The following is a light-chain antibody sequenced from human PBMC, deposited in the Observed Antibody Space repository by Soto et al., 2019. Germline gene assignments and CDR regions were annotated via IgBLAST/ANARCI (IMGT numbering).Light chain of an antibody. Sequence: ESVLTQSPGTLSLSPGERATLSCRASQSIISSYLAWYQHKPGQAPRLLLYGTSSRATGIPDRFSGSGSGTDFTLTISRLEPEDFAVYYCQQYGNSVPFTFGQGTKLEIK. J-gene: IGKJ2*01. V-gene: IGKV3-20*01. CDR2: GTS. CDR1: QSIISSY. CDR3: QQYGNSVPFT.